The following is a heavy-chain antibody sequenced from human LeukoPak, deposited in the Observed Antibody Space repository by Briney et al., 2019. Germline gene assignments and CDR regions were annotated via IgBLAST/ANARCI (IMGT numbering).Heavy chain of an antibody. V-gene: IGHV3-21*01. J-gene: IGHJ5*02. Sequence: PGGSRRLSCAASGFTFSSYSMKWVRQAPGKGLEWVSSISSSSSYIYYADSVKGRFTISRDNAKNSLYLQMNSLRAEDTAVYFCARDRVTMIVVVILDLWGQGTLVTVSS. CDR1: GFTFSSYS. CDR2: ISSSSSYI. D-gene: IGHD3-22*01. CDR3: ARDRVTMIVVVILDL.